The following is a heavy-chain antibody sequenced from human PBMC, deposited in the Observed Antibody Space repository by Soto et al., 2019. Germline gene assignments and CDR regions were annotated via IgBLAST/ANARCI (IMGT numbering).Heavy chain of an antibody. J-gene: IGHJ4*02. V-gene: IGHV1-18*01. CDR1: GYTFTSYG. CDR2: ISAYNGNT. CDR3: ARGVMITFGGVIVIPPYFDY. Sequence: GASVKVSCKASGYTFTSYGISWVRQAPGQGLEWMGWISAYNGNTNYAQKLQGRVTMTTDTSTSTAYMELRSLRSDDTAVYYCARGVMITFGGVIVIPPYFDYWGQGTLVTVSS. D-gene: IGHD3-16*02.